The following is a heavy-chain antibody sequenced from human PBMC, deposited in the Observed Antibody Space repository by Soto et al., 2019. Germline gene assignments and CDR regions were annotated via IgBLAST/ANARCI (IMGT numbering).Heavy chain of an antibody. V-gene: IGHV1-8*01. CDR3: ARERGGRSSYRFDP. D-gene: IGHD6-13*01. Sequence: QVQLVQSGAEVERPGASVKVSCKASGYTFTSYDINWVRQATGQGLEWMGWMNPNSGNTGYAQKFQGRVTMTRNTSISTAYMELSSLRSEDSPVYYCARERGGRSSYRFDPWGQGTLVTVSS. CDR1: GYTFTSYD. J-gene: IGHJ5*02. CDR2: MNPNSGNT.